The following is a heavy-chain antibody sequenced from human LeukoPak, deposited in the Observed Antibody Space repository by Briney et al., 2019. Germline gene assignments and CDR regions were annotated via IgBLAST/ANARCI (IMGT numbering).Heavy chain of an antibody. J-gene: IGHJ4*02. D-gene: IGHD1-26*01. CDR2: ISGSGSTI. CDR1: GFTFSSYE. CDR3: ARDPTLSGSYYGVFDY. V-gene: IGHV3-48*03. Sequence: PGGSLRLSCAASGFTFSSYEMNWVRQAPGKGLECLSYISGSGSTIYYADSVKGRFTISRDNAKNSLYLQMNSLRAEDTAVYYCARDPTLSGSYYGVFDYWGQGTLVTVSS.